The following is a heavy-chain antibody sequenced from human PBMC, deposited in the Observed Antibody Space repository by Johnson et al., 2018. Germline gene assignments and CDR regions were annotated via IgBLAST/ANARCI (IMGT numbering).Heavy chain of an antibody. Sequence: VQLVQSGGGLVQPGGSLRLSCAGSGFTFSNAWMNWVRQAPGKGLEWVGRITSNFNGGATHYAAPVKGRFTITRDDSKNTAYLKMNGLKAEDIALYYCATEDAFATWGQGRMVTVSS. J-gene: IGHJ3*02. V-gene: IGHV3-15*07. CDR2: ITSNFNGGAT. CDR3: ATEDAFAT. CDR1: GFTFSNAW.